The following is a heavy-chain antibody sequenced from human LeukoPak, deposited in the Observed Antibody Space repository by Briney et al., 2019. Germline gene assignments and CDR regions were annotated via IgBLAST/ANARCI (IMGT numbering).Heavy chain of an antibody. D-gene: IGHD4-17*01. CDR1: GFTFSSYW. CDR3: AREGDYGDYFDY. Sequence: GGSLRLSRAASGFTFSSYWMHWVRQAPGKGLVWVSRITNDGSSTSHADSVKGRFTISRDNAKNTLYLQMNSLRAEDTAVYYCAREGDYGDYFDYWGQGTLVTVSS. CDR2: ITNDGSST. J-gene: IGHJ4*02. V-gene: IGHV3-74*01.